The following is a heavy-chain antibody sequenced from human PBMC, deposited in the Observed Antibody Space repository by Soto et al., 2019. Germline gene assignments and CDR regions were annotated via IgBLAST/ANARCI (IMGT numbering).Heavy chain of an antibody. Sequence: GESLKISCKGSGYSFTRYTVGWVRQVPGKGLEWMGVIHPGDSDTRYSPSFQGQVTISADKSISTAYLQWSSLKASDTAMYYCTLSYGDSYYYYYGMDVWGQGTTVTVSS. D-gene: IGHD4-17*01. CDR1: GYSFTRYT. V-gene: IGHV5-51*01. CDR2: IHPGDSDT. CDR3: TLSYGDSYYYYYGMDV. J-gene: IGHJ6*02.